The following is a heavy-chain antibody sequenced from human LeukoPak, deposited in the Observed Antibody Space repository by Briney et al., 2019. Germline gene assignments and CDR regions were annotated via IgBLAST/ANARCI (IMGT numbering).Heavy chain of an antibody. D-gene: IGHD3-9*01. CDR1: GFTFSAYD. Sequence: GGSLRLSCAASGFTFSAYDMNWVRQAPGKGLEWVSHITSSGSTIYYADSVKGRFTISRDNAKNSLYLQMNSLRAEDTAVYSCAKDLNKILRYFDWLSPLDYWGQGTLVTVSS. V-gene: IGHV3-48*03. J-gene: IGHJ4*02. CDR3: AKDLNKILRYFDWLSPLDY. CDR2: ITSSGSTI.